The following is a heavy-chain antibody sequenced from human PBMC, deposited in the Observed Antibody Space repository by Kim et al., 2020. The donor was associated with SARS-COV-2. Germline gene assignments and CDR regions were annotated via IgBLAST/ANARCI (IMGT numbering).Heavy chain of an antibody. CDR2: ISSSSTYI. V-gene: IGHV3-21*04. J-gene: IGHJ4*02. Sequence: GGSLRLSCEASGFAFSTYSMNWVRQAPGKGLEWVSSISSSSTYIYYTDSVKGRFTISRDNAKTSVHLQMDSLRAEDTAVYFCARTGLPHHFDYWGQGSLVTVSS. CDR3: ARTGLPHHFDY. CDR1: GFAFSTYS. D-gene: IGHD5-12*01.